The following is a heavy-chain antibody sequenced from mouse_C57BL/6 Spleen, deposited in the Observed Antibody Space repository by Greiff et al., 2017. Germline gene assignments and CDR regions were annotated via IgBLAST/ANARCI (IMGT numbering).Heavy chain of an antibody. J-gene: IGHJ4*01. Sequence: QVQLQQSGAELARPGASVKLSCKASGYTFTSYGISWVKQRTGQGLEWIGEIYPRSGNTYYNEKFKGKATLTADKSSSTAYMELRSLTSEYSAVYFCARPYSNYVGYAMDYWGQGTSVTVSA. CDR3: ARPYSNYVGYAMDY. CDR2: IYPRSGNT. CDR1: GYTFTSYG. V-gene: IGHV1-81*01. D-gene: IGHD2-5*01.